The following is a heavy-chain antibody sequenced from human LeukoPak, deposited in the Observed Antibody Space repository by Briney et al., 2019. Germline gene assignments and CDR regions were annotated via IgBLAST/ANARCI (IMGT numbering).Heavy chain of an antibody. Sequence: ASVKVSCKASGYTFTSYDINWVRQATGQGLEWMGWMNPNSGNTGYAQKFQGRVTMTRNTSISTAYMELSSLRSEDTAVYYCARGGYYGSGNDFRFDPWGQEPWSPSPQ. CDR3: ARGGYYGSGNDFRFDP. J-gene: IGHJ5*02. CDR2: MNPNSGNT. CDR1: GYTFTSYD. V-gene: IGHV1-8*01. D-gene: IGHD3-10*01.